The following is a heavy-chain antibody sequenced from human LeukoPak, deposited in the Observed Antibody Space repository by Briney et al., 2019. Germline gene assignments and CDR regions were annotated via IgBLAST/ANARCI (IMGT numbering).Heavy chain of an antibody. Sequence: PGGSLRLSCAASGFTVSSNYMSWVRQAPGKGLEWVSVIYSGGSTYYADSVKGRFTISRDNSKNTLYLQMNSLRAEDTAVYYCARAPLNYGGNPYYFDYWGQGTLVTVSS. CDR3: ARAPLNYGGNPYYFDY. CDR1: GFTVSSNY. J-gene: IGHJ4*02. V-gene: IGHV3-53*01. CDR2: IYSGGST. D-gene: IGHD4-23*01.